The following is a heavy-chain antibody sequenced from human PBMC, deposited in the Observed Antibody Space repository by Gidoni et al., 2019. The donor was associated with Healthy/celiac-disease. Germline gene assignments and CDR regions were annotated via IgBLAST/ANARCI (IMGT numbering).Heavy chain of an antibody. D-gene: IGHD3-10*01. J-gene: IGHJ4*02. CDR2: ISSSSSYI. CDR3: ARVYGFGELHLDY. V-gene: IGHV3-21*01. CDR1: GCTCSSYS. Sequence: EVQLVESGGGLVKPGGSLRLCWAASGCTCSSYSMNWVRQAPWKGLEWVSSISSSSSYIYYADSVKGRFTISRDNAKNSLYLQMNSLRAEDTAVYYCARVYGFGELHLDYWGQGTLVTVSS.